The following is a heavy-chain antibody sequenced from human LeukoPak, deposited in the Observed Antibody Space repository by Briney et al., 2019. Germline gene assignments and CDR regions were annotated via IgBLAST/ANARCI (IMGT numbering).Heavy chain of an antibody. CDR3: ARHKDPPFYSGSMGYAFDI. D-gene: IGHD3-10*01. Sequence: SQTLSLTCTVSGGSISSGDYYWSWIRQPPGKGLEWIGYIYYSGSTNYNPSLKSRVTISVDTSKKQFSLNLSSVTAADTAVYYCARHKDPPFYSGSMGYAFDIWGQGTMVTVSS. CDR2: IYYSGST. V-gene: IGHV4-30-4*01. CDR1: GGSISSGDYY. J-gene: IGHJ3*02.